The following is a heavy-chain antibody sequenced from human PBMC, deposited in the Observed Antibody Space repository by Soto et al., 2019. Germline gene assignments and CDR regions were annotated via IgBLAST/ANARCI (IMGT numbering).Heavy chain of an antibody. D-gene: IGHD3-22*01. CDR2: IIPIFGTA. V-gene: IGHV1-69*01. CDR3: ARSQDSSGYWNSCFDP. Sequence: QVQLVQSGAEVKKPGSSVKVSCKSSGGTFSTYTLAWVRQAPGQGLEWVGGIIPIFGTANYPQKFKGRVTITADESTSPAYMELSRLRSEDTAVYYCARSQDSSGYWNSCFDPWGQGTLVTVSS. J-gene: IGHJ5*02. CDR1: GGTFSTYT.